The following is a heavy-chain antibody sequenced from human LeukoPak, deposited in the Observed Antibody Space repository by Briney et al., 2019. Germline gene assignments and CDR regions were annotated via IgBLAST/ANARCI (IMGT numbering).Heavy chain of an antibody. Sequence: GGSLRLSCAASGFTFSTYAMSWVRQAPGKGLEWISGIGGSDGSRYYADSVKGRFIISRDNSKNTLYLQMNSLSADDTAVYYCAKAVYYYDRSGYAAAYYFDYWGQGTLVTVSS. CDR1: GFTFSTYA. CDR3: AKAVYYYDRSGYAAAYYFDY. J-gene: IGHJ4*02. V-gene: IGHV3-23*01. D-gene: IGHD3-22*01. CDR2: IGGSDGSR.